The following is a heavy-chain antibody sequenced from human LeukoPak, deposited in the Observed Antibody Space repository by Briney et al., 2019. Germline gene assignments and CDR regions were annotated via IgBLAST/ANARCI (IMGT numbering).Heavy chain of an antibody. CDR1: GYTLTELS. V-gene: IGHV1-24*01. D-gene: IGHD2-2*01. CDR3: ARGGYCSSTSCYFPSYYYYGMDV. J-gene: IGHJ6*02. Sequence: GASVKVSCKVSGYTLTELSMHWVRQAPGKGLEWMGGFDPEDGETVYAQKFQGRVTMTEDTSTDTAYMELSSLRSEDTAVYYCARGGYCSSTSCYFPSYYYYGMDVWGQGTTVTVSS. CDR2: FDPEDGET.